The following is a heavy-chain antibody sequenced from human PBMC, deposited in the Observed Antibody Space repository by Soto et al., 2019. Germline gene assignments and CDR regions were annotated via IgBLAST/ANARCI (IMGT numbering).Heavy chain of an antibody. CDR1: SGSVNNYH. CDR2: MFDSGNM. CDR3: ARDHLSWYFDL. V-gene: IGHV4-4*07. Sequence: QVEVQESGPGLVKPSETLSLTCTFSSGSVNNYHLSWIRQPAGGGLEWIGRMFDSGNMKLNPSLQGRVTMSKDGSKNQFSLKLTSVTAADTGVYYCARDHLSWYFDLWGRGTLVTVSS. J-gene: IGHJ2*01.